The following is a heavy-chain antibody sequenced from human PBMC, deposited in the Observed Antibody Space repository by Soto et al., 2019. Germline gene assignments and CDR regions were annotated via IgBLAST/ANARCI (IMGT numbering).Heavy chain of an antibody. Sequence: EVQLVESGGGLVKPGGSLRLSCAASGFTFSAYTMNWVRQAPGKGLEWVSSLDPSSTYIYYADSVKGRFTLSRDNAKNSLFMRLNSLRADDTALYYCVRGSYGDYASWGHGTLVPVSS. D-gene: IGHD4-17*01. CDR3: VRGSYGDYAS. CDR2: LDPSSTYI. CDR1: GFTFSAYT. J-gene: IGHJ5*01. V-gene: IGHV3-21*01.